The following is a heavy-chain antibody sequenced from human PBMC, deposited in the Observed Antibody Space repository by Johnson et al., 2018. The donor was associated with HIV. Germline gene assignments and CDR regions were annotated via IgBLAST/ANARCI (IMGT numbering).Heavy chain of an antibody. Sequence: VQLVESGGGLIQPGGSLRLSCAASGFTVSSNYMSWVRQAPGKGLEWVSVIFSGGDTYYGDSVRGRFSISRDNSKNTLYLQMKSLRADDTAVYYCARACRDGYTCDAFDIWGQGTMVTVSS. CDR3: ARACRDGYTCDAFDI. V-gene: IGHV3-53*01. J-gene: IGHJ3*02. CDR1: GFTVSSNY. CDR2: IFSGGDT. D-gene: IGHD5-24*01.